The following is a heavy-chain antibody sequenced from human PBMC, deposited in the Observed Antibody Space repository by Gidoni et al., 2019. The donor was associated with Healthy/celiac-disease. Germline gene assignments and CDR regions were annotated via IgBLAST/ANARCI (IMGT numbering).Heavy chain of an antibody. J-gene: IGHJ3*02. CDR2: IYSDGST. CDR1: GFTVSSNY. Sequence: EVQLVESGGGLVQPGGSLRLSCAASGFTVSSNYMSWVRQAPGKGLEWVSVIYSDGSTYYADSVKGPFTISRDNSKNTLYLQMNSLRAEDTAVYYCARGGCSGGSRGCAFDIWGQGTMVTVSS. V-gene: IGHV3-66*02. D-gene: IGHD2-15*01. CDR3: ARGGCSGGSRGCAFDI.